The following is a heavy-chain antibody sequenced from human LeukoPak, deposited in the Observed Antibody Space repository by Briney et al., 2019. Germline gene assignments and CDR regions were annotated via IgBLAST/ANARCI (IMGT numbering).Heavy chain of an antibody. D-gene: IGHD3-3*01. V-gene: IGHV4-30-4*01. CDR3: ARHGYDFWSGYYSYWDLYFDY. CDR2: IYYSGST. J-gene: IGHJ4*02. Sequence: SQTLSLTCTVSGGSISSGDYYWSWIRQPPGKGLEWIGYIYYSGSTYYNPSLKSRVTISVDTSKNQFSLKLSSVTAADTAVYYCARHGYDFWSGYYSYWDLYFDYWGQGTLVTVSS. CDR1: GGSISSGDYY.